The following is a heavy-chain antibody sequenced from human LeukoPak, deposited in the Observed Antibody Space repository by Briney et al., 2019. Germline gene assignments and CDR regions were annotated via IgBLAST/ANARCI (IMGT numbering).Heavy chain of an antibody. CDR3: ARDKSVGATPFDY. D-gene: IGHD1-26*01. CDR1: GFIFSNYW. Sequence: GGSLRLSCAASGFIFSNYWMGRVRQAPGKGLERVANIKQDGSEKYYVDSVKGRFTISRDNAKKSLYLQMNSLRAEDTAVYYCARDKSVGATPFDYWGQGTLVTVSS. CDR2: IKQDGSEK. J-gene: IGHJ4*02. V-gene: IGHV3-7*05.